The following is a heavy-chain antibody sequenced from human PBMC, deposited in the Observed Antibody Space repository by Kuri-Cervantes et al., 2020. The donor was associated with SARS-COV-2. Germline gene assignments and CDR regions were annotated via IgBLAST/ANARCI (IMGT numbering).Heavy chain of an antibody. D-gene: IGHD1/OR15-1a*01. Sequence: GGSLRLPCQASGYRFTGYWIGWVRQMPGKALEWMGLIYPYDSDTRYNPSFQGHITISIDKSISTAFLQWSSLEASDTATYYCARLKQVALDPFDSWGQGTLVTVSS. J-gene: IGHJ4*02. CDR2: IYPYDSDT. V-gene: IGHV5-51*01. CDR3: ARLKQVALDPFDS. CDR1: GYRFTGYW.